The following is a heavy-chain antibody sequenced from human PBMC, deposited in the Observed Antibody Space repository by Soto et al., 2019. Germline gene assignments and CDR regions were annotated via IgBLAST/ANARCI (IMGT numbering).Heavy chain of an antibody. Sequence: PGGSLRLSCAASGFTFSSYSMNWVRQAPGKGLEWVSSISSSSSYIYYADSVKGRFTISRDNAKNSLYLQMNSLRAEDTAVYYCARDPLQIRNLHYYYMDVWGKGTTVTVSS. J-gene: IGHJ6*03. CDR1: GFTFSSYS. CDR3: ARDPLQIRNLHYYYMDV. V-gene: IGHV3-21*01. CDR2: ISSSSSYI.